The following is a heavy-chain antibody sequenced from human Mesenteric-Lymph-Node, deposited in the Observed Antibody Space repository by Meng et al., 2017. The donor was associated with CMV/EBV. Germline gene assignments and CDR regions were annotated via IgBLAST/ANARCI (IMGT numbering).Heavy chain of an antibody. J-gene: IGHJ5*02. Sequence: SISSSSYDGGWSRQPPGKGREGIGSIYYRGSTYYSTTIKSRITISVDTSKNQFSLKLSSVTAADTAVYYCARGARGDYGSGSFWFDPWGQGTLVTVSS. CDR1: SISSSSYD. V-gene: IGHV4-39*07. CDR2: IYYRGST. D-gene: IGHD3-10*01. CDR3: ARGARGDYGSGSFWFDP.